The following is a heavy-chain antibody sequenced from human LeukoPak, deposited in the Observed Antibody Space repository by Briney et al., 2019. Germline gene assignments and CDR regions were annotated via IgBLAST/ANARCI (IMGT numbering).Heavy chain of an antibody. CDR1: GFTFSSYA. D-gene: IGHD6-13*01. J-gene: IGHJ5*02. CDR3: TTSYSGNSWYDWFGP. Sequence: GGSLRLSCAASGFTFSSYAMNWVRQPSGKGLEWVGLIRTKANTYATAYAASVTGRFTISRDDSKTTSYLQMNSLKTEDTALYFCTTSYSGNSWYDWFGPWGQGTLVTVSS. CDR2: IRTKANTYAT. V-gene: IGHV3-73*01.